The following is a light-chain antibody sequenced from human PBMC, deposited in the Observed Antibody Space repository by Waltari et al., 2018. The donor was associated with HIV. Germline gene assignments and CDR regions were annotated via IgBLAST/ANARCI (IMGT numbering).Light chain of an antibody. Sequence: QSVLTQPPSASGTPGQRVTISCSGSSSNIGSDFVYWYQQLPGTAPKLLIYSNDQRPSGVPDRFSGSKSGTSASLAISGLRSEDEADYYCTTWDSRVTAWVFGGGTKLTVL. J-gene: IGLJ3*02. V-gene: IGLV1-47*02. CDR3: TTWDSRVTAWV. CDR1: SSNIGSDF. CDR2: SND.